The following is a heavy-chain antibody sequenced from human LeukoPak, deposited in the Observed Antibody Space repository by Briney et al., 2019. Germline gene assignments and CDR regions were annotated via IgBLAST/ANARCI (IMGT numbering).Heavy chain of an antibody. Sequence: GGSLRLSCAASGFSFSSYSMNWVRQAPGKGLEWVSSISSSSNYIYYADSVKGRFTISRDNAKNSLYLQMNSLRAEDTAVYYCARRAALDYWGQGTLVTVSS. CDR1: GFSFSSYS. V-gene: IGHV3-21*01. CDR3: ARRAALDY. CDR2: ISSSSNYI. D-gene: IGHD2-15*01. J-gene: IGHJ4*02.